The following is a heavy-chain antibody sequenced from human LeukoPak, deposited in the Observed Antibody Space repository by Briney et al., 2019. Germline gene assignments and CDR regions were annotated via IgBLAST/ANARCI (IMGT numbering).Heavy chain of an antibody. Sequence: AGSLILSCAASGFTFSNYYMSWIRQAAGKGLEWVSYISSSGSTIYYSDSVKGGFNISRANNKNSLYLNMNSLRDEDTAVYYCAPTQEYSGHDWGHGPFDYWGQATLVGVSS. CDR2: ISSSGSTI. V-gene: IGHV3-11*01. D-gene: IGHD5-12*01. CDR3: APTQEYSGHDWGHGPFDY. CDR1: GFTFSNYY. J-gene: IGHJ4*02.